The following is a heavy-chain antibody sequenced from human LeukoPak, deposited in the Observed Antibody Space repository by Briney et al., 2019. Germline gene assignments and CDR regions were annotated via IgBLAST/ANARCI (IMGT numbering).Heavy chain of an antibody. D-gene: IGHD1-26*01. CDR2: IYPSDSDT. CDR3: ARQGYSGSKKFDY. V-gene: IGHV5-51*01. Sequence: GGSLKISCKGFGYSFTSYWIGWVRQMPGKGLEWMGIIYPSDSDTRYSPSFEGQVTISADTSISTAYLQWSSLKASDTAMYYCARQGYSGSKKFDYWGQGTLVTVSS. CDR1: GYSFTSYW. J-gene: IGHJ4*02.